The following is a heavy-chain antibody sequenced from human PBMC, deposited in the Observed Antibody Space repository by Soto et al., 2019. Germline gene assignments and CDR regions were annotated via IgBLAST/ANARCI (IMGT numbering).Heavy chain of an antibody. V-gene: IGHV4-34*01. D-gene: IGHD6-13*01. Sequence: SETLSLTCAVYGGSFSGYYWSWIRQPPGKGLEWIGEINHSGSTNYNPSLKSRVTISVDTSKNQFSLKLSSVTAADTAVYYCARGGRVGPYSSKQFDYWGQGTLVTVSS. J-gene: IGHJ4*02. CDR1: GGSFSGYY. CDR3: ARGGRVGPYSSKQFDY. CDR2: INHSGST.